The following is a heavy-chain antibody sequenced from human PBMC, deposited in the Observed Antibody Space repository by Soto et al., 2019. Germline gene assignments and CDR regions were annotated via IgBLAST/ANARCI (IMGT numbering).Heavy chain of an antibody. CDR2: ISYDGSNK. CDR1: GFTFSSYG. J-gene: IGHJ4*02. D-gene: IGHD1-26*01. CDR3: AKSRTIVGATSH. V-gene: IGHV3-30*18. Sequence: GGSLRLSCAASGFTFSSYGMHWVRQAPGKGLEWVAVISYDGSNKYYADSVKGRFTISRDNSKNTLYLQMNSLRAEDTAVYYCAKSRTIVGATSHWGQGTLVTVSS.